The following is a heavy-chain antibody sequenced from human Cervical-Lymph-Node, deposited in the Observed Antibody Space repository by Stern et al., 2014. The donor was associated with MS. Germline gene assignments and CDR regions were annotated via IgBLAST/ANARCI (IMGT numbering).Heavy chain of an antibody. Sequence: QVQLVESGAEVSKPGASVKVSCKASGYTFTAYYIQWVRQAPGQGLEWMGWINPNSGGTNYAQKVQGWVSLTRDTSISTAYMEVSRLRSDDTGVYYCVRASTTADNYSDGMDVWGQGTTVTVSS. CDR3: VRASTTADNYSDGMDV. V-gene: IGHV1-2*04. CDR1: GYTFTAYY. D-gene: IGHD4-17*01. J-gene: IGHJ6*02. CDR2: INPNSGGT.